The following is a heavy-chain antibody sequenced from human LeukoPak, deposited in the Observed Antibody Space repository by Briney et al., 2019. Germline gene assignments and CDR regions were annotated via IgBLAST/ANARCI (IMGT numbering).Heavy chain of an antibody. Sequence: SETLSLTCTVSGGSISSYYWSWIRQPPGKGLEWIGYIYYSGSTNYNPSLKSRVTISVDTSKNQFSLKLMTAADTAVYYCARGTYDFWSGYYHHFDYWGQGTLVTVPS. CDR3: ARGTYDFWSGYYHHFDY. D-gene: IGHD3-3*01. CDR1: GGSISSYY. J-gene: IGHJ4*02. CDR2: IYYSGST. V-gene: IGHV4-59*01.